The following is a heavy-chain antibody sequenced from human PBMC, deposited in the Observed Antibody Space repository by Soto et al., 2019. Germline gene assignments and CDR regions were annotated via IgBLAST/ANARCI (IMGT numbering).Heavy chain of an antibody. J-gene: IGHJ4*02. D-gene: IGHD3-16*02. CDR2: INGDGSVT. CDR1: GFTFRGYW. Sequence: GGSLRLSCAASGFTFRGYWMHWVRQVPGKGLEWVLRINGDGSVTQCADSVKGRFTISRDTVNNTLHLQMDSLRAEDTAVYYCARSLYRGIYCDYWGRVVLVAVSS. V-gene: IGHV3-74*03. CDR3: ARSLYRGIYCDY.